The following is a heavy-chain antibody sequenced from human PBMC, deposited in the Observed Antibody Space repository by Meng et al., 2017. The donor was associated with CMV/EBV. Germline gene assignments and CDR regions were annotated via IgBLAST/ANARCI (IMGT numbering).Heavy chain of an antibody. CDR1: GGSFSGYY. CDR2: INHSGST. Sequence: SETLCLTCAVYGGSFSGYYWSWIRQPPGKGLEWIGEINHSGSTNYNPSLKSRVTISVDTSKNQFSLKLSSVTAADTAVYYCARGPNRYYYGSGSYYYWGQGTLVTVSS. J-gene: IGHJ4*02. CDR3: ARGPNRYYYGSGSYYY. V-gene: IGHV4-34*01. D-gene: IGHD3-10*01.